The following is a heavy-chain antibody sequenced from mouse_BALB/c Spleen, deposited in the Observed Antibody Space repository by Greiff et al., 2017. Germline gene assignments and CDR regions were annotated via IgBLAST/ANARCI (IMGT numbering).Heavy chain of an antibody. CDR2: INPSTGYT. Sequence: QVQLQQSGAELAKPGASVKMSCKASGYTFTSYWMHWVKQRPGQGLEWIGYINPSTGYTEYNQKFKDKATLTADKSSSTAYMQLSSLTSEDSAVYYWARNYRYEAWFAYWGQGTLVTVSA. CDR1: GYTFTSYW. CDR3: ARNYRYEAWFAY. J-gene: IGHJ3*01. V-gene: IGHV1-7*01. D-gene: IGHD2-14*01.